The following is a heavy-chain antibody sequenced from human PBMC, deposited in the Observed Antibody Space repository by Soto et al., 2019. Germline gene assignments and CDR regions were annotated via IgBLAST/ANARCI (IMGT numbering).Heavy chain of an antibody. Sequence: QVQLVESGGGLVKPGGSLRLSCAASGFTFTDHYISWIRQAPGKGLERVSYISTSGKTMYYADSVKGRFTISRDNAKNSLYLQMNNLRVEDTAVYFCAMYWGLDYWGQGTLVTVSS. V-gene: IGHV3-11*01. J-gene: IGHJ4*02. CDR1: GFTFTDHY. CDR2: ISTSGKTM. CDR3: AMYWGLDY. D-gene: IGHD2-8*02.